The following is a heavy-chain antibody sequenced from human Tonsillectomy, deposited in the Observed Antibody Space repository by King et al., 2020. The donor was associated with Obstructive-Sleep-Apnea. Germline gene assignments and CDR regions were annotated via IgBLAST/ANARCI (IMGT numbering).Heavy chain of an antibody. CDR2: IYYSGST. Sequence: VQLQESGPGLVKPSETLSLTCTVSGGSISSYYWSWIRQPPGKGLEWIGYIYYSGSTNYNPSLKSRVTISVDTSKNQFSLKLSSVTAADTAVYYCARGQMIVVASAWSDAFDIWGQGTMVTVSS. CDR3: ARGQMIVVASAWSDAFDI. CDR1: GGSISSYY. V-gene: IGHV4-59*01. D-gene: IGHD3-22*01. J-gene: IGHJ3*02.